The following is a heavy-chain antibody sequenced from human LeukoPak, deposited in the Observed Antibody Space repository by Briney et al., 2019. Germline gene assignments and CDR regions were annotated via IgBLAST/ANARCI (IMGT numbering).Heavy chain of an antibody. CDR3: ATALRAGYSYGYLDY. J-gene: IGHJ4*02. D-gene: IGHD5-18*01. V-gene: IGHV4-31*03. CDR1: GGSISSGGYY. Sequence: SQTLSLTCTVSGGSISSGGYYWSWIRQHPGKGLEWIGYIYYSGSTYYNPSLKSRVTISVDTPKNQFSLKLSSVTAADTAVYYCATALRAGYSYGYLDYWGQGTLVTVSS. CDR2: IYYSGST.